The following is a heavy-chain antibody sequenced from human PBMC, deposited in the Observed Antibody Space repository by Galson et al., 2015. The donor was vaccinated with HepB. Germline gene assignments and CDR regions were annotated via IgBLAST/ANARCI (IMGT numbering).Heavy chain of an antibody. CDR1: GFTFSSYA. CDR3: ARALVWFADGLGPFDI. D-gene: IGHD3-10*01. CDR2: ISYDGSNK. Sequence: SLRLSCAASGFTFSSYAMHWVRQAPGKGLEWVAVISYDGSNKYYADSVKGRFTIYRDNSKNTLYLQMNSLRADDTAVYYCARALVWFADGLGPFDIWGQGTMVTVS. J-gene: IGHJ3*02. V-gene: IGHV3-30*04.